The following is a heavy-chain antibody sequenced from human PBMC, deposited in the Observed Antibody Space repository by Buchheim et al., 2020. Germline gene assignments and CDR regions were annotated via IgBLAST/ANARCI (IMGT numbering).Heavy chain of an antibody. J-gene: IGHJ4*02. D-gene: IGHD6-6*01. CDR2: ISYDGSNK. V-gene: IGHV3-30-3*01. CDR1: GFTFSSYA. CDR3: ARVEQLVIFDY. Sequence: QVQLVESGGGVVQPGRSLRLSCAASGFTFSSYAMHWVRQAPGKGLEWVAVISYDGSNKYYADSVKGRFTISRDNSKNTLYLQMNSLRAEDTAVYYCARVEQLVIFDYWGQGTL.